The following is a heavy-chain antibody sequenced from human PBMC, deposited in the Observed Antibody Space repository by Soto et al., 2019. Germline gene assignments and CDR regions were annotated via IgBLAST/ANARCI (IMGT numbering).Heavy chain of an antibody. Sequence: PSETLSLTCAVYGGSFSGYYWSWIRQPPGKGPEWIGEINHSGSTNYNPSLKSRVTISVDTSKNQFSLKLSSVTAADTAVYYCARGLRGIIAARLVAPARYCFDFWAQRTLVTVSS. CDR2: INHSGST. V-gene: IGHV4-34*01. D-gene: IGHD6-6*01. CDR1: GGSFSGYY. CDR3: ARGLRGIIAARLVAPARYCFDF. J-gene: IGHJ4*02.